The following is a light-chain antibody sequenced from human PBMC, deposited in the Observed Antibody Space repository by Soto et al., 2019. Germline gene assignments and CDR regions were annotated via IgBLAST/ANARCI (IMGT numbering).Light chain of an antibody. J-gene: IGKJ1*01. Sequence: AIRRTQSPSSLSASTGDRGTITCRASQGISSYLAWYQQKPGKAPKLLIYAASALQSGVPSRFSGSGSGTDFTLTISCLQSEDFATYYCLQDINYPWTFGQGTKVDIK. CDR1: QGISSY. V-gene: IGKV1-8*01. CDR2: AAS. CDR3: LQDINYPWT.